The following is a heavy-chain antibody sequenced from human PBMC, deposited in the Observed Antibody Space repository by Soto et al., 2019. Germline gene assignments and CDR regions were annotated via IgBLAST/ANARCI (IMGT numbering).Heavy chain of an antibody. CDR3: AREDPDASVGY. J-gene: IGHJ4*02. CDR1: GGSMSSHY. CDR2: ISYSGST. D-gene: IGHD3-16*01. Sequence: ETLSLTCTVSGGSMSSHYWTWLRQPPGKGLEWIGYISYSGSTYYNPSLKSRVTISADTSRNQFSLKLSSVIAADTAVYYCAREDPDASVGYWGQGTLVTVSS. V-gene: IGHV4-59*11.